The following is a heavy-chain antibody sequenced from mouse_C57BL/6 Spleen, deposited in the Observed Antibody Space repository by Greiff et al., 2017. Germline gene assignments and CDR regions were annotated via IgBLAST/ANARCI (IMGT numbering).Heavy chain of an antibody. CDR3: ASSWDEDYYAMDY. V-gene: IGHV1-81*01. Sequence: QVQLKESGAELARPGASVKLSCKASGYTFTSYGISWVKQRTGQGLEWIGEIYPRSGNTYYNEKFKGKATLTADKSSSTAYMELRSLTSEDSAVYFCASSWDEDYYAMDYWGQGTSVTVSS. CDR1: GYTFTSYG. J-gene: IGHJ4*01. D-gene: IGHD4-1*01. CDR2: IYPRSGNT.